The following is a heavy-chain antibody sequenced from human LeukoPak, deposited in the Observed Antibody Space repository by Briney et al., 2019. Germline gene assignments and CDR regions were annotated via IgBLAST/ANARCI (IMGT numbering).Heavy chain of an antibody. CDR1: GFTFSSYA. V-gene: IGHV3-11*04. CDR3: ARDLMITFGGVIGGLDY. Sequence: GGSLRLSCAASGFTFSSYAMSWIRQAPGKGLEWVSYISSSGSTIYYADSVKGRFTISRDNAKNSLYLQMNSLRAEDTAVYYCARDLMITFGGVIGGLDYWGQGTLVTVSS. CDR2: ISSSGSTI. D-gene: IGHD3-16*02. J-gene: IGHJ4*02.